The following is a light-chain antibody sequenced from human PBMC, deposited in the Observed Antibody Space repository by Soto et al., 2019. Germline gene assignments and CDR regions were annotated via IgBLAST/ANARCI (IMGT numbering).Light chain of an antibody. Sequence: EILMTQSPVTLSVSPGERATLPCRASQSVSSNLAWYQQKPGQAPSLLIYGASTRPIGIPDRFSGSGSGTDFTLTISRLEPEDFAVYYCQQYGSSLTFGQGTRLEI. CDR2: GAS. CDR1: QSVSSN. CDR3: QQYGSSLT. J-gene: IGKJ5*01. V-gene: IGKV3-20*01.